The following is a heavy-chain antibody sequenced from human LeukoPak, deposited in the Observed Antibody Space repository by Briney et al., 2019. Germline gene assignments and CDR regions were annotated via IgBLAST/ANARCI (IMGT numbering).Heavy chain of an antibody. CDR3: ARDPGGAAMVTLDFDY. Sequence: ASVKVSCKASGYTFTSYGISWVRQAPGQGLEWMGWISAYNGNTNYAQKLQGRVTMTTDTSTSTAYMELRSLRSDDTAVYYCARDPGGAAMVTLDFDYWGQGTLVTVSS. V-gene: IGHV1-18*01. CDR2: ISAYNGNT. J-gene: IGHJ4*02. D-gene: IGHD5-18*01. CDR1: GYTFTSYG.